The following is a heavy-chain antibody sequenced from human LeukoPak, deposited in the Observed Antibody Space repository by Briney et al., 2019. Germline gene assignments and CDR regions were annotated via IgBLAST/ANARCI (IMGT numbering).Heavy chain of an antibody. CDR1: GFTFSSYW. V-gene: IGHV3-74*01. CDR3: TSLNVPAAPH. CDR2: IYSDGSST. D-gene: IGHD3-10*02. Sequence: GGSLRLSCAVSGFTFSSYWMHWVRQAPGKGLVWVSRIYSDGSSTNYADSVRRLFTISGDNAKKTLYLKKKLLRDEATAVYCCTSLNVPAAPHWGQGPLVTVSS. J-gene: IGHJ4*02.